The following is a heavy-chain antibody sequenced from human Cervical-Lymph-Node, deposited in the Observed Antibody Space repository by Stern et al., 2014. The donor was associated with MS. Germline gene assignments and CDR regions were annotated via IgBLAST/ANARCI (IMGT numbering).Heavy chain of an antibody. V-gene: IGHV3-74*02. D-gene: IGHD5-12*01. Sequence: EVQLVESGGGLVHPGGSLRLSCAASGFTFSSYWMHWVRQAPGKGLVWVSHMNSDGSSSSDTDSERGRLTTSRDNAKNTVSLQMNNLRAEDTAVYFCGRSSGASGDAMDVWGQGTTVTVSS. J-gene: IGHJ6*02. CDR2: MNSDGSSS. CDR1: GFTFSSYW. CDR3: GRSSGASGDAMDV.